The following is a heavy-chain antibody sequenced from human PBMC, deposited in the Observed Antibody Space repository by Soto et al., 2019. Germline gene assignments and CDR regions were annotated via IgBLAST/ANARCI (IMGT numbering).Heavy chain of an antibody. CDR1: GGSISSGDYY. CDR2: IYYSGST. CDR3: ARRRNMVRGVMRNNWFDP. J-gene: IGHJ5*02. D-gene: IGHD3-10*01. Sequence: QVQLQESGPGLVKPSQTLSLTCTVSGGSISSGDYYWSWIRQPPGKGLEWIGYIYYSGSTYYNPSLKSRVTISVDTSKNQFSLKLSSVTAADTAVYYCARRRNMVRGVMRNNWFDPWGHGTLVTVSS. V-gene: IGHV4-30-4*01.